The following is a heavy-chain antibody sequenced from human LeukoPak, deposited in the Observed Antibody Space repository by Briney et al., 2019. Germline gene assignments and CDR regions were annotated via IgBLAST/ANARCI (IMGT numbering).Heavy chain of an antibody. CDR2: IKGTGLTT. CDR3: ARAGELRYMDV. J-gene: IGHJ6*03. Sequence: PGGSLRLSCAASGFTFSDYYMGWIRQAPGKGLEWVSTIKGTGLTTYYADSVKGRFTISRDNAKNSLFLQMSSLRADDTAIYYCARAGELRYMDVWGKGTAVTVSS. D-gene: IGHD3-16*01. V-gene: IGHV3-11*04. CDR1: GFTFSDYY.